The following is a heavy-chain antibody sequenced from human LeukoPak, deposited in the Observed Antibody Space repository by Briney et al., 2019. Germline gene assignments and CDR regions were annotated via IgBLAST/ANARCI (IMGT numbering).Heavy chain of an antibody. Sequence: GGSLRLSCAASGFSLSRDWIHWVRQAPGKGLVWVSRMYPDGGRINYADFVKGRFTISSDSDKNTLYLQLSSLRAEDTAVYYCARSGAGGAFDVWGQGTMVGVYS. CDR3: ARSGAGGAFDV. CDR2: MYPDGGRI. CDR1: GFSLSRDW. D-gene: IGHD3-10*01. J-gene: IGHJ3*01. V-gene: IGHV3-74*01.